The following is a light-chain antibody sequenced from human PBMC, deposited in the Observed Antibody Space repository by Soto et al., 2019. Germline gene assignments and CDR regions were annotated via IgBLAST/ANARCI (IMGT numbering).Light chain of an antibody. J-gene: IGLJ2*01. CDR3: ETWDSNTRV. V-gene: IGLV4-60*03. CDR1: SGHSSYI. CDR2: LEGSGSY. Sequence: QSVLTQSSSASASLGSSVKLTCTLSSGHSSYIIAWHQQQPGKAPRYLMKLEGSGSYNKGSGVPDRFSGSSSGADRYLTISNLQSEDEADYYCETWDSNTRVFVGGTKLTVL.